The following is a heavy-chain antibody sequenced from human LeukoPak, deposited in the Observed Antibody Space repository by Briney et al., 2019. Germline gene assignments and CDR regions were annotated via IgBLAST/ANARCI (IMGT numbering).Heavy chain of an antibody. CDR2: IKKTGSET. V-gene: IGHV3-7*01. J-gene: IGHJ4*02. Sequence: GGSLRLSCAASGFTFSNFWMSWVRQAPGKGREWVAYIKKTGSETYYVDSVKGRFTIPREKTRNSLFLQMYSLRAEDTAVYFCAREDGYCSGGNCYSYFDSWGQGTLVTVSS. CDR3: AREDGYCSGGNCYSYFDS. D-gene: IGHD2-15*01. CDR1: GFTFSNFW.